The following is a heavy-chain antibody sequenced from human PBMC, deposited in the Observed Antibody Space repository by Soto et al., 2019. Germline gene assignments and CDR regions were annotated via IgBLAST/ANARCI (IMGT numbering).Heavy chain of an antibody. CDR1: GGSFSGYY. J-gene: IGHJ4*02. V-gene: IGHV4-34*01. Sequence: PSETLSLTCAVYGGSFSGYYWSWIRQPPGKGLEWIGEINHSGSTNYNPSLKSRVTISVDTSRNQFSLKLSSVTAADTAVYYCARRPRPRITMIVVVINTYYFDYWGQGTLVTVSS. CDR2: INHSGST. CDR3: ARRPRPRITMIVVVINTYYFDY. D-gene: IGHD3-22*01.